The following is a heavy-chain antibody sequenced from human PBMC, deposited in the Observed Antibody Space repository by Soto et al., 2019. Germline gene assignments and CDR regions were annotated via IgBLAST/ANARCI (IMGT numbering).Heavy chain of an antibody. D-gene: IGHD3-10*01. CDR1: GFTFSSYS. Sequence: GGSLRLSCAASGFTFSSYSMNWVRQAPGKGLEWVSYISSSSSTIYYADSVKGRFTISRDNAKNSLYLQMNSQRAEDTAVYYCARGGTGGYGSGTYPQNHIDYWGQGTLVTVSS. J-gene: IGHJ4*02. CDR2: ISSSSSTI. V-gene: IGHV3-48*01. CDR3: ARGGTGGYGSGTYPQNHIDY.